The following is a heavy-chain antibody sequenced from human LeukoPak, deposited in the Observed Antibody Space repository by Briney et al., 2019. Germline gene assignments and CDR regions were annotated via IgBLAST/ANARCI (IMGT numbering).Heavy chain of an antibody. Sequence: PGGSLRLSCAASGFTFSSYSMTWVRQAPAKGLEWVSSISSSSSYIYYADSVKGRFTISRDNAKNSLYLQMNSLRAEDTAVYYCAREEYSGYVSWGQGTLVTVSS. D-gene: IGHD5-12*01. CDR1: GFTFSSYS. V-gene: IGHV3-21*01. CDR2: ISSSSSYI. CDR3: AREEYSGYVS. J-gene: IGHJ5*02.